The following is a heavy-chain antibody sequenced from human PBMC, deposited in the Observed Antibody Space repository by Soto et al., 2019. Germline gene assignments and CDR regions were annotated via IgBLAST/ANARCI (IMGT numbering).Heavy chain of an antibody. CDR1: GGSISSGDYY. CDR2: IYYSGST. CDR3: AREIMKYDILTGYFNGFDP. V-gene: IGHV4-30-4*01. J-gene: IGHJ5*02. D-gene: IGHD3-9*01. Sequence: SETLSLTCTVSGGSISSGDYYWSWIRQPPGKGLEWIGYIYYSGSTYSTPSLKSRVTISVDTSKNQFSLKLSSVTAADTAVYYCAREIMKYDILTGYFNGFDPWGQGTLVTVSS.